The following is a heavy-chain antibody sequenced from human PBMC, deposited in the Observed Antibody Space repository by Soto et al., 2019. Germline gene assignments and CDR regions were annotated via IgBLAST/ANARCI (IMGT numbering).Heavy chain of an antibody. D-gene: IGHD2-8*01. Sequence: LSLTCTVSVGSISIGGYYCSWIRQHPGKGLEWIGYIYYSGSTYYNPSLKSRVTISVDTSKNQFSLKLSSVAAADTAVYYCARGVAPMVYAIRGAWFDPWGQGTLVTVSS. V-gene: IGHV4-31*03. CDR1: VGSISIGGYY. J-gene: IGHJ5*02. CDR2: IYYSGST. CDR3: ARGVAPMVYAIRGAWFDP.